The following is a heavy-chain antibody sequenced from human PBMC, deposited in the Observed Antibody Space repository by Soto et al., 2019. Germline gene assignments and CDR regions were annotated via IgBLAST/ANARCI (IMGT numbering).Heavy chain of an antibody. D-gene: IGHD6-6*01. CDR2: IYYSGST. V-gene: IGHV4-39*01. CDR1: GGSISSSSYY. CDR3: AKDSSSSLHDY. Sequence: SETLSVTCTVSGGSISSSSYYWGWIRQPPGKGLEWIGSIYYSGSTYYNPSLKSRVTISVDTSKNQFSLKLSSVTAADTAVYYCAKDSSSSLHDYWGQGTQVTVSS. J-gene: IGHJ4*02.